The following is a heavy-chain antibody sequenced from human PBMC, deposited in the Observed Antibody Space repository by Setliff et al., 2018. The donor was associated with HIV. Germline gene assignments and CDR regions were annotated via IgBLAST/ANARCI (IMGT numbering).Heavy chain of an antibody. V-gene: IGHV4-39*01. D-gene: IGHD3-22*01. CDR2: IHYTGST. CDR3: ARHWNYDTGLDPFDI. J-gene: IGHJ3*02. Sequence: SETLSLTCSVSGAPVSSGRYYWGWIRQPPGKGLEWIATIHYTGSTNYNPSLKSRVTMSVDTSKNQLSLKLNSVTAADTAVYYCARHWNYDTGLDPFDIWGQGTMVTVSS. CDR1: GAPVSSGRYY.